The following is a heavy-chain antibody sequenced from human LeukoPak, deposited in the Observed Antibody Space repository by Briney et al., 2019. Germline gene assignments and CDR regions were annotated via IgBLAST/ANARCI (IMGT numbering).Heavy chain of an antibody. Sequence: GGSLRLSCAASGFTFDDYAMHWVRQAPGKGLEWVSGISWNSGSIGYADSVKGRFTISRDNAKNSLYLQMNSLRAEDTALYCCAKEHDYGDYGFFDPWGQGTLVTVSS. CDR1: GFTFDDYA. D-gene: IGHD4-17*01. CDR3: AKEHDYGDYGFFDP. CDR2: ISWNSGSI. V-gene: IGHV3-9*01. J-gene: IGHJ5*02.